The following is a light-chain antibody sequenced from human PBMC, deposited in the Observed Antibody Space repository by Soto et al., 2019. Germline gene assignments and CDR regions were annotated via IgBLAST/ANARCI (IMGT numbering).Light chain of an antibody. J-gene: IGKJ2*01. V-gene: IGKV1-9*01. Sequence: IQLTQSPFSLSASVGDRVTITCRASQGISSYLAWYQQKPGKAPKLLIYAASTLQSGVPSRFSGSGSGTDFTLTISSLQPEDFATYYCQQLNSYPPPFGQGTKLEIK. CDR3: QQLNSYPPP. CDR2: AAS. CDR1: QGISSY.